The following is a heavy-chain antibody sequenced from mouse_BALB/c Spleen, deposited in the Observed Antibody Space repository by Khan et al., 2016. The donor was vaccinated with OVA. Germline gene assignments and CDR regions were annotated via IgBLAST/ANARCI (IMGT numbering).Heavy chain of an antibody. CDR1: GFTFSDYY. J-gene: IGHJ3*01. CDR3: ARAGYGGFAY. D-gene: IGHD1-1*02. Sequence: EVELVESGGGLVKPGGSLKLSCAASGFTFSDYYMYWVRQTPEKRLEWVATISDGGSSTYYPDSVKGRFTISRDNAKNNLYLQMSSLKSEDTAIYDCARAGYGGFAYWGQGTLVTVSA. V-gene: IGHV5-4*02. CDR2: ISDGGSST.